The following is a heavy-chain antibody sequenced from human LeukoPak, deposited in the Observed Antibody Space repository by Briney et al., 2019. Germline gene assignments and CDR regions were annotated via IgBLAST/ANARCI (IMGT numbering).Heavy chain of an antibody. V-gene: IGHV4-39*07. CDR3: ARVGIVATIKAEYNWFDP. CDR1: GDSISTSNSY. Sequence: PSETLSLTCTVSGDSISTSNSYWGWIRQPPGKGLEWIGSIYYSGNTNYNPSLKSRVTISVDTSKNQFSLKLSSVTAADTAVYYCARVGIVATIKAEYNWFDPWGQGTLVTVSS. D-gene: IGHD5-12*01. CDR2: IYYSGNT. J-gene: IGHJ5*02.